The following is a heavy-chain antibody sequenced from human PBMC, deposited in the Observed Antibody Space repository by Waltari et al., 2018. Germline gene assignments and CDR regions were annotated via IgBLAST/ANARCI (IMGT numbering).Heavy chain of an antibody. V-gene: IGHV3-23*01. D-gene: IGHD6-6*01. CDR3: AKMTRSWAEGAFDS. Sequence: EVQLLESGGHLIQPGGSLRVSCVAPGFTLGSYARSWVRQAPGMGLEWVASLSANGASAYYADSVKGRFTISRDTSENTLYLQVSALRVDDTAIYYCAKMTRSWAEGAFDSWGQGTLLTVSS. J-gene: IGHJ4*02. CDR2: LSANGASA. CDR1: GFTLGSYA.